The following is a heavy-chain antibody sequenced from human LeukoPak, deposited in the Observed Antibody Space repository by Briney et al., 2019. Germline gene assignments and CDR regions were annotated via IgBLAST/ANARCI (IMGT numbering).Heavy chain of an antibody. Sequence: SVTVSCKPSGSTFSSYSITWVRQAPGQGLVWMGGIIPIFGSANYAQKFQDRVTITADEPTSTVYLKLTSLTSDDTAVYYCARVLRYDFWSAYYFDYWGQGTLVTVSS. J-gene: IGHJ4*02. CDR3: ARVLRYDFWSAYYFDY. CDR1: GSTFSSYS. D-gene: IGHD3-3*01. V-gene: IGHV1-69*01. CDR2: IIPIFGSA.